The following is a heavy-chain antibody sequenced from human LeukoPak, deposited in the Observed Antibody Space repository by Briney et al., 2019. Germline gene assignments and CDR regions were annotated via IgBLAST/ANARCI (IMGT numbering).Heavy chain of an antibody. CDR1: GYSFTSYW. V-gene: IGHV5-51*01. D-gene: IGHD6-19*01. Sequence: GESLKISCKGSGYSFTSYWIGWVRQMPGKGLEWMGIIYPGDSDTRYSPSFQGQVTISADKSISTAYLQWSSLKASDTAMYYCARQSRRYSSGYPYYFDYWGQGTLVTVSS. CDR3: ARQSRRYSSGYPYYFDY. J-gene: IGHJ4*02. CDR2: IYPGDSDT.